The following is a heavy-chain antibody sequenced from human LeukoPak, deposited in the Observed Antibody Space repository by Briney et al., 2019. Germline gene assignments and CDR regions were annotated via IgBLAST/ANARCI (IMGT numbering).Heavy chain of an antibody. CDR1: GGSISSYY. CDR2: IYYSGST. D-gene: IGHD5-18*01. Sequence: PSETLSLTCTVSGGSISSYYWSWIRQPPGKGLEWIGYIYYSGSTNYSPSLKSRVTISVDTSKNQFSLKLSSVTAADTAVYYCASRGYSYGDNWFDPWGQGTLVTVSS. CDR3: ASRGYSYGDNWFDP. V-gene: IGHV4-59*01. J-gene: IGHJ5*02.